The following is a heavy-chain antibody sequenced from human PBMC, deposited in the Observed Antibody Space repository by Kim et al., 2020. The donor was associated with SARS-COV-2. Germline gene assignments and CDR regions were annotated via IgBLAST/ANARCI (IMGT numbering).Heavy chain of an antibody. V-gene: IGHV1-2*02. CDR3: ARLKNGPQGILGYDYYGMDV. CDR2: TSPNSGGT. D-gene: IGHD2-8*01. J-gene: IGHJ6*02. Sequence: GGTSPNSGGTNQAQKFQGQVTMTRDTSISTAYMELSRLRSDDTAVYYCARLKNGPQGILGYDYYGMDVWGQGTTVTVSS.